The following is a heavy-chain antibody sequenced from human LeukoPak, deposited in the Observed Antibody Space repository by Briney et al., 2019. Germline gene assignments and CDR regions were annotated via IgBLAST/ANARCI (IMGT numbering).Heavy chain of an antibody. CDR1: GGSISSGAYY. CDR2: IYYSGST. V-gene: IGHV4-31*03. CDR3: ARGRDDNSGYYYGSFDY. D-gene: IGHD3-22*01. J-gene: IGHJ4*02. Sequence: SETLSLTCTVSGGSISSGAYYWSWIRQHPGKGLEWIGYIYYSGSTYYNPSLKSRVTMSVDTSKNQFSLKLSSVTAADTAVYYCARGRDDNSGYYYGSFDYWGQGTLVTVSS.